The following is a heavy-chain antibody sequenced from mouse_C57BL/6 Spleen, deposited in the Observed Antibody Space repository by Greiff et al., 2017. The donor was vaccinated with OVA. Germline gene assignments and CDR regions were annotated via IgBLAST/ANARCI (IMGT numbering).Heavy chain of an antibody. J-gene: IGHJ2*01. CDR1: GYTFTSYW. CDR3: ARVSSSTMDY. CDR2: IDPSDSYT. D-gene: IGHD1-1*01. V-gene: IGHV1-69*01. Sequence: VQLQQPGAELVMPGASVKLSCKASGYTFTSYWMHWVKQRPGQGLEWIGEIDPSDSYTNYNQKFKGKSTLTVDKSSSTAYMQLSSVTSEDSAVYYCARVSSSTMDYWGQGTTLTVSS.